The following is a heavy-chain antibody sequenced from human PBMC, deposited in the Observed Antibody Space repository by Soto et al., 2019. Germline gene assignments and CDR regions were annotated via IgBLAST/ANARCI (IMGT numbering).Heavy chain of an antibody. J-gene: IGHJ4*02. CDR1: GYTFTTYG. V-gene: IGHV1-18*01. D-gene: IGHD3-22*01. Sequence: GASVKVSCKASGYTFTTYGITWVRRAPGQGLEWMGWISAYNGNTNYAQKLQGRVTMTTDTSTSTAYMELRSLRSDDTAVYYCARDAYDSSGYGVDFDYWGQGTLVTVSS. CDR2: ISAYNGNT. CDR3: ARDAYDSSGYGVDFDY.